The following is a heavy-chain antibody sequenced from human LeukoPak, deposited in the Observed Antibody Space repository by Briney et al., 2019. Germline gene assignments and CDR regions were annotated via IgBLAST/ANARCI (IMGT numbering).Heavy chain of an antibody. CDR3: AKGINSGSYYYFDY. D-gene: IGHD1-26*01. V-gene: IGHV3-23*01. Sequence: PGGPLRLSCAASGFTFSSYAMSWVRQAPGKGLEWVSSIRSSGVDTYYADSVEGRFTISRDNSKNTLYLQMNSLRVEDTAIYYCAKGINSGSYYYFDYWGQGTLVTVSS. J-gene: IGHJ4*02. CDR2: IRSSGVDT. CDR1: GFTFSSYA.